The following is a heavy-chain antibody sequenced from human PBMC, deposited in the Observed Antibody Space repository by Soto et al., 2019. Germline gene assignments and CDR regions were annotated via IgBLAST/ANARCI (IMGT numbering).Heavy chain of an antibody. Sequence: QVQLVQSGAEVKKPGSSVKVSCKASGGTFNTFAISWVRQAPGQGFEWLGGIIPIFRTPDYAQKFQGRVTIIADESASTDYMELRRLRSEDTAVYYCARDKERDRIGGNYDSAMDFCGQGTTVTVSS. CDR3: ARDKERDRIGGNYDSAMDF. CDR2: IIPIFRTP. D-gene: IGHD3-10*01. CDR1: GGTFNTFA. V-gene: IGHV1-69*12. J-gene: IGHJ6*02.